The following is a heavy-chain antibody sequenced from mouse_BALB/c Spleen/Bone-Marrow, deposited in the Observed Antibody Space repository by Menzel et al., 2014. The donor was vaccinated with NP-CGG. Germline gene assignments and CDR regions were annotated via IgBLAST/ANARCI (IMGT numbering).Heavy chain of an antibody. V-gene: IGHV1-87*01. Sequence: QVQLQQSGAELARPGASVKLSCKASGYTFTSYWMQWVKQRPGQGLEWIGAIYPGDGDTRYTQKFKGEATLTADKSSSTAYMQLSSLASEDSAVYYCAKEGRGAYWGQGTLVTVSA. J-gene: IGHJ3*01. CDR2: IYPGDGDT. D-gene: IGHD3-3*01. CDR3: AKEGRGAY. CDR1: GYTFTSYW.